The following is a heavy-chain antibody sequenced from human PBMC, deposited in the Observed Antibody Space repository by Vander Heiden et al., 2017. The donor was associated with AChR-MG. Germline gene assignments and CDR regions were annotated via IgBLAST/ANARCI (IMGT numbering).Heavy chain of an antibody. Sequence: QVQLQESGPGLVKPSETLSLTCTVSGGSISSYYWSWIRQPPGKGLEWIGYIYYSGSTNYNPSLKSRVTISVDTSKNQFSLKLSSVTAADTAVYYCARAYSSSSGTDFDYWGQGTLVTVSS. CDR3: ARAYSSSSGTDFDY. J-gene: IGHJ4*02. D-gene: IGHD6-6*01. CDR1: GGSISSYY. V-gene: IGHV4-59*01. CDR2: IYYSGST.